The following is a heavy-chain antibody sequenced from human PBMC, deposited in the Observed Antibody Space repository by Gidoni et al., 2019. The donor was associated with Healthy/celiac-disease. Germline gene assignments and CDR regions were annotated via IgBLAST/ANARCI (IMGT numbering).Heavy chain of an antibody. CDR3: ARDIRGYSYASGWTFDY. CDR1: GFTFSSYA. D-gene: IGHD5-18*01. V-gene: IGHV3-30-3*01. Sequence: QVQLVESGGGVVQPGRSLRLSCAASGFTFSSYAMHWVRQAPGKGLEWVAVISYDGSNKYYADSVKGRFTISRDNSKNTLYLQMNSLRAEDTAVYYCARDIRGYSYASGWTFDYWGQGTLVTVSS. CDR2: ISYDGSNK. J-gene: IGHJ4*02.